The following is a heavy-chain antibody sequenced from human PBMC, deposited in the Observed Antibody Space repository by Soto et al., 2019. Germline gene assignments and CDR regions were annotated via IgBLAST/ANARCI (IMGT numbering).Heavy chain of an antibody. CDR3: ARQGYNRNYVFDH. V-gene: IGHV5-51*01. J-gene: IGHJ4*02. CDR2: IYPGDSDT. Sequence: GESLKISCKGSGYSFTSYWIGWVRQMPGKGLEWMGVIYPGDSDTRYSPSFQGQVTISADKSISTAYLQWSSLKASDTAMYYCARQGYNRNYVFDHWGQGTQVTVSS. D-gene: IGHD1-7*01. CDR1: GYSFTSYW.